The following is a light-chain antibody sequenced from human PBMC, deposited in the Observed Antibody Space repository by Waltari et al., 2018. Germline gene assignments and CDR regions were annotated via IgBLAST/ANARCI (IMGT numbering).Light chain of an antibody. J-gene: IGLJ2*01. CDR2: SNY. V-gene: IGLV1-44*01. Sequence: QSVLTQSPSAPGTRGPRITISCSGSDSNIGANAASWFQQIPGTAPQLLIYSNYQRPAGVPDLFSGSKSGTSASLAINGLQSEDEADYDCAAWDDSLNGVLFGGGTQLTVL. CDR1: DSNIGANA. CDR3: AAWDDSLNGVL.